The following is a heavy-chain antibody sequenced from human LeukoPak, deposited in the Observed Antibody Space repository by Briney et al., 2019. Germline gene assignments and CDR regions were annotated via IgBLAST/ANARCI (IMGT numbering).Heavy chain of an antibody. Sequence: SETLSLTCAVYGGSFSDYYWSWIRQPPGKGLEWIGEINHSGNTNYNPSLESRVTISIDTSNNYFSLKLSSVTAADTAVYYCARDTEMSAVFDSWGQGTLVTVSS. CDR3: ARDTEMSAVFDS. V-gene: IGHV4-34*01. CDR1: GGSFSDYY. D-gene: IGHD5-18*01. J-gene: IGHJ4*02. CDR2: INHSGNT.